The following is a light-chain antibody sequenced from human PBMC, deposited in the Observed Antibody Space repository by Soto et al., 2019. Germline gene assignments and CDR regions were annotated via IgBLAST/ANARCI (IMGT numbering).Light chain of an antibody. J-gene: IGLJ1*01. Sequence: QSVLTQPASVSGSPGQSITISCTGTSSDVGGYNYVSWYQQHPGKAPKLMIYDVSNRPSGVSNRFAGSKSGNTASLTISGLQAEGEADYYCSSYTSSSTLSYVYGTGTKVTV. V-gene: IGLV2-14*01. CDR2: DVS. CDR1: SSDVGGYNY. CDR3: SSYTSSSTLSYV.